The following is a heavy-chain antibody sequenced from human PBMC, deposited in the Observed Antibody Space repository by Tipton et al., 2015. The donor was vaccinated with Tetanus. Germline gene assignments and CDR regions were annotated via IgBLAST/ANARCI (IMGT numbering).Heavy chain of an antibody. V-gene: IGHV3-23*01. Sequence: SLRLSCEASGFSFEDYGMSWVRRAPGRGLEWVSSLSHDGGNIYYADFARGRFTISRDNSKNTLFLQMNSPRADDTAVYFCAKDDVSSGYTGSFDSWGQGTQVPVSS. D-gene: IGHD6-19*01. J-gene: IGHJ4*02. CDR2: LSHDGGNI. CDR3: AKDDVSSGYTGSFDS. CDR1: GFSFEDYG.